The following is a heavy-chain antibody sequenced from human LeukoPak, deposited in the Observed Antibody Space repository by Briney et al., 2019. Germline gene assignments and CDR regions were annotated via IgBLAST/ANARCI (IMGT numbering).Heavy chain of an antibody. CDR1: GGSISSGGYY. D-gene: IGHD1-14*01. CDR3: SVTITPGGTGYYYGMDV. CDR2: IYYSGST. Sequence: PSQALSLTCTVSGGSISSGGYYWSWIRQHPGKGLEWIGYIYYSGSTYYNPSLKSRVTISVDTSKNQFSLKPSSVTAADTAVYYCSVTITPGGTGYYYGMDVWGQGTTVTVSS. V-gene: IGHV4-31*03. J-gene: IGHJ6*02.